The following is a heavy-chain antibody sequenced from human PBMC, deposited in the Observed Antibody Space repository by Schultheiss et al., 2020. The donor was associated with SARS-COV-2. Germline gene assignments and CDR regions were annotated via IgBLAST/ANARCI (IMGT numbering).Heavy chain of an antibody. CDR3: TGGFGEFFDAFDI. CDR1: GFTFSSYW. CDR2: ISWNSGSI. V-gene: IGHV3-9*01. J-gene: IGHJ3*02. D-gene: IGHD3-10*01. Sequence: GGSLRLSCAASGFTFSSYWMHWVRQAPGKGLVWVSGISWNSGSIGYADSVKGRFTISRDNAKNSLYLQMNSLRAEDTALYYCTGGFGEFFDAFDIWGQGTMVTVSS.